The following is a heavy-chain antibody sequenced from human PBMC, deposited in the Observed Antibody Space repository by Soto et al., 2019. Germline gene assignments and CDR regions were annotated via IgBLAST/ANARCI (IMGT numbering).Heavy chain of an antibody. J-gene: IGHJ6*02. Sequence: GGSLRLSCAASGFTFSPYAMSWVRQAPGKGLEWVSSISGSGGSTHYADSVKGRFAVSRDNSKRALSLQMSSLREEDTATYYCAKGLRRLLRTQYYYGLDVWGRGTTVTVSS. CDR3: AKGLRRLLRTQYYYGLDV. V-gene: IGHV3-23*01. CDR2: ISGSGGST. D-gene: IGHD3-10*01. CDR1: GFTFSPYA.